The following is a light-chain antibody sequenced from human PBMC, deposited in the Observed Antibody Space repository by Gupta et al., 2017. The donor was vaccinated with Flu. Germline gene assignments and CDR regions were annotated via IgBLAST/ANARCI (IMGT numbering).Light chain of an antibody. CDR1: QSISSN. Sequence: EIVMTQSPATLSVSPGERATLSCRASQSISSNLDWYQQKPGQAPRLLIYGASTKATGIPARFSGSGSGTEFTLTISSLQSEDFAFYYCQQYNNWPPQYTFGQGTKLQIE. J-gene: IGKJ2*01. CDR2: GAS. V-gene: IGKV3-15*01. CDR3: QQYNNWPPQYT.